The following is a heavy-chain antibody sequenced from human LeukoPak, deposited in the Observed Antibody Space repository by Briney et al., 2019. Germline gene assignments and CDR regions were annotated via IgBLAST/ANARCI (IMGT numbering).Heavy chain of an antibody. D-gene: IGHD4-17*01. CDR1: GYTFTSYA. CDR3: ARWHDYGDYYAFDI. V-gene: IGHV7-4-1*01. CDR2: INTNTGNP. Sequence: ASVKVSCKASGYTFTSYAMSWVRQAPGQGLEWMGWINTNTGNPTYAQGFTGRFVFSLDTSVSTAYLQIGSLKAEDTAVYYCARWHDYGDYYAFDIWGQGTMVTVSS. J-gene: IGHJ3*02.